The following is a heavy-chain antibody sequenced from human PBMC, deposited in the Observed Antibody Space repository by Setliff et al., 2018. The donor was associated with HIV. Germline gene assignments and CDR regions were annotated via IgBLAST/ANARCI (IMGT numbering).Heavy chain of an antibody. V-gene: IGHV4-61*09. J-gene: IGHJ6*03. CDR2: VYTSGST. CDR3: NIYYYYYMDV. Sequence: SETLSLTCTVSGVSISSGSYYWSWIRQPAGKGLEWIGHVYTSGSTDYNPSLNSRLTISIDTSRNKFSLTLSSVTAADTAVYYCNIYYYYYMDVWGKGTTVTVSS. CDR1: GVSISSGSYY.